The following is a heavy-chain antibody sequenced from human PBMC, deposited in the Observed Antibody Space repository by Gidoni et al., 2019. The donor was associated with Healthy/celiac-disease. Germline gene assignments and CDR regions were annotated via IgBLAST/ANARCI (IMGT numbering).Heavy chain of an antibody. Sequence: QVQLVESGGGVVQPGRSLRLSCAASGFTFSSAGMHWVRLAPGKGLEWVAVIWYDGSNKYYADSVKGRFTISRDNSKNTLYLQMNSLRAEDTAVYYCARDRGYSSGWHTFNWFDPWGQGTLVTVSS. V-gene: IGHV3-33*01. J-gene: IGHJ5*02. CDR2: IWYDGSNK. CDR3: ARDRGYSSGWHTFNWFDP. D-gene: IGHD6-19*01. CDR1: GFTFSSAG.